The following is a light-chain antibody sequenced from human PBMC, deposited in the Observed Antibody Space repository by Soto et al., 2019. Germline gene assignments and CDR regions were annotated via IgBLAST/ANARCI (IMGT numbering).Light chain of an antibody. V-gene: IGLV2-14*01. CDR1: SSDVGGYDY. J-gene: IGLJ1*01. Sequence: QSVLTQPASVSGSPGQSITISCTGTSSDVGGYDYVSWYQLHPGKAPKLMIFEVSNRPSGVSYRFSGSKSGNTASLTISGLQAEDEADYYCSSYTSSSTLPYVFGTGTKV. CDR2: EVS. CDR3: SSYTSSSTLPYV.